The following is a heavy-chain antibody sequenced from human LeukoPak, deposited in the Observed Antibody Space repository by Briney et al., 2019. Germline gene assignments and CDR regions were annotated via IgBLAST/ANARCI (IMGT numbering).Heavy chain of an antibody. V-gene: IGHV3-11*01. CDR3: AREPYYDSSGYCLDY. Sequence: GGSLRLSCAASGFIFSDYYMSWIRQAPGKGLEWVSYISSGGSSIYYADSVKGRFTISRDNAKNSLYLQMNSLRAEDTAVYYCAREPYYDSSGYCLDYWGQGTLVTVSS. CDR1: GFIFSDYY. J-gene: IGHJ4*02. CDR2: ISSGGSSI. D-gene: IGHD3-22*01.